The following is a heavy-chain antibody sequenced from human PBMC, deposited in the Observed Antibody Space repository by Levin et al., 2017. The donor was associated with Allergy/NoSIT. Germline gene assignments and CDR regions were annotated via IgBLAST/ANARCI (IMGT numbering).Heavy chain of an antibody. CDR1: GYTFTDYY. V-gene: IGHV1-2*02. Sequence: GASVKVSCKASGYTFTDYYIYWVRQAPGQGLEWMGWINPNSGDTNYARQFQGRVTMTRDTSISTAYMELTRLRSDDTAVYYCASGGGAVADDGPFSGNWGQGALVTVSS. CDR3: ASGGGAVADDGPFSGN. CDR2: INPNSGDT. D-gene: IGHD6-19*01. J-gene: IGHJ4*02.